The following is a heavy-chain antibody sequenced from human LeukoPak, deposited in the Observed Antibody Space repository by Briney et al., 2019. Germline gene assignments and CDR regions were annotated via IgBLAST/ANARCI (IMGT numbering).Heavy chain of an antibody. D-gene: IGHD3-22*01. V-gene: IGHV4-34*01. CDR3: ATSSGYLDY. CDR1: GGSFSGYY. CDR2: INHSGST. J-gene: IGHJ4*02. Sequence: SETLSLTCAVYGGSFSGYYWSWIRQPPGKGLEWIGEINHSGSTNYNPSLKSRVTISVDTSKNQFSLKLSSVTAADTAVYYCATSSGYLDYWGQGTLVTVPS.